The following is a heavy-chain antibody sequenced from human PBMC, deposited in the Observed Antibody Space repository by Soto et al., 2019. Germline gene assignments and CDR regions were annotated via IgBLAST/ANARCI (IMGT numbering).Heavy chain of an antibody. CDR3: ARSLDIVVVIAAQYYYYYGMDV. J-gene: IGHJ6*02. CDR2: IIPIFGTA. Sequence: ASVKVSCKASGGTFSSYAISWVRQAPGQGLEWMGGIIPIFGTANYAQKFQGRVTITADESTSTAYMELSSLRSEDTAVYYCARSLDIVVVIAAQYYYYYGMDVWGQGTTVTVSS. D-gene: IGHD2-15*01. CDR1: GGTFSSYA. V-gene: IGHV1-69*13.